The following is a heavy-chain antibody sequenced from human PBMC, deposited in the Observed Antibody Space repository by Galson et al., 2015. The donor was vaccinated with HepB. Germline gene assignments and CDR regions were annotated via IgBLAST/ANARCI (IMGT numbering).Heavy chain of an antibody. CDR2: IRSKANSYAT. J-gene: IGHJ4*02. CDR1: GFTFSGSA. CDR3: VHLGYSRNSPSPTLDY. D-gene: IGHD6-13*01. Sequence: SLRLSCAASGFTFSGSAMHWVRQASGKGLEWVGRIRSKANSYATAYAASVKGRFTISRDDSKNTAYLQMNSLKTEDTAVYYCVHLGYSRNSPSPTLDYWGQGTLVTVSS. V-gene: IGHV3-73*01.